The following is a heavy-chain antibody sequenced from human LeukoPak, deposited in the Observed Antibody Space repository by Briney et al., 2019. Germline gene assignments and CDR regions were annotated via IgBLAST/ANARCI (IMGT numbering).Heavy chain of an antibody. D-gene: IGHD1-26*01. CDR3: ARHIVGASAGFDY. CDR1: EFTVSSKS. CDR2: IYSGGTT. Sequence: PGGSLRLSCAASEFTVSSKSMSWVRQAPGEGLEWVSIIYSGGTTYYADSVKGRFTISRDNSKNTLYLQMNSLRAEDTAVYYCARHIVGASAGFDYWGQGTLVTVSS. J-gene: IGHJ4*02. V-gene: IGHV3-53*01.